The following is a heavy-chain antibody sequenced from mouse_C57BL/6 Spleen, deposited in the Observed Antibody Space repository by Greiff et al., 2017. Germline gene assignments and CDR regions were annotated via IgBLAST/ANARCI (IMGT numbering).Heavy chain of an antibody. D-gene: IGHD1-1*01. J-gene: IGHJ4*01. CDR2: IYPGDGDT. CDR1: GYAFSSYW. V-gene: IGHV1-80*01. CDR3: SINGSSYHYYDMDY. Sequence: VQLQQSGAELVKPGASVKISCKASGYAFSSYWMNWVQQRPGKGLEWIGQIYPGDGDTNYNGKFKGKATLTADKSSSTASMPLSSRTSEASAVYFCSINGSSYHYYDMDYWGQGTLVTVSS.